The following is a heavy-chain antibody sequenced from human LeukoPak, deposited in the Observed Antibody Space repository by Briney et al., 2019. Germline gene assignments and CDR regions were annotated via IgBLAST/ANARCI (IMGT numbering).Heavy chain of an antibody. CDR3: ARDAESYDLWSGYSFDI. CDR2: IYHSGST. Sequence: SETLSLTCAASGYSISSGYYWGWIRQPPGKGLEWIGNIYHSGSTYYNPSLKSRVTMSVDTSNNQFSLKLSSVTAADTAVYYCARDAESYDLWSGYSFDIWGQGTMATVSS. V-gene: IGHV4-38-2*02. J-gene: IGHJ3*02. CDR1: GYSISSGYY. D-gene: IGHD3-3*01.